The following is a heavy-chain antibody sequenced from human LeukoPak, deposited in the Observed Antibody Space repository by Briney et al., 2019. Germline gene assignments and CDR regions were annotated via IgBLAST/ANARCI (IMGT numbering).Heavy chain of an antibody. CDR3: ARELVKTYYYGSGTQSYFDY. CDR1: GGSISSYY. D-gene: IGHD3-10*01. Sequence: SETLSLTCTVSGGSISSYYWSWIRQPPGKGLEWIGYIYYSGSTNYNPSLKSRVTISVDTSKNQFSLKLSSVTAADTAVYYCARELVKTYYYGSGTQSYFDYWGQGTLVTVSS. V-gene: IGHV4-59*01. CDR2: IYYSGST. J-gene: IGHJ4*02.